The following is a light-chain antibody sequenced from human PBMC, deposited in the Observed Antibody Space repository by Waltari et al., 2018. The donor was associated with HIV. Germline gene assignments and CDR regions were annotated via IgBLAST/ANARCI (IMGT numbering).Light chain of an antibody. J-gene: IGKJ1*01. Sequence: DIQMTQSPSTLSASVGDRLNITCRASQSISSWLAWYQQKPGKAPKLLIYKASSLESGVPSRFSGSGSATEFTLTISSLQPDDFATYYCQQYNSYWTFGQGTKVEIK. V-gene: IGKV1-5*03. CDR2: KAS. CDR1: QSISSW. CDR3: QQYNSYWT.